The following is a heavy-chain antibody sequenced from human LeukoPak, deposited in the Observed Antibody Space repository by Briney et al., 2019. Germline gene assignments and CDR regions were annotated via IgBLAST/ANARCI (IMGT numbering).Heavy chain of an antibody. CDR1: GFTFGAYT. CDR3: GRDFLHSSTSRPFDY. Sequence: SGGSLRLSCAASGFTFGAYTMNWVRQAPGKGLEWVSCIFSRSESIFYADSVKGRFTISRDNAKNSLYLQMDSLRAEDTAVYYCGRDFLHSSTSRPFDYWGQGTLVTVSS. D-gene: IGHD2-2*01. CDR2: IFSRSESI. J-gene: IGHJ4*02. V-gene: IGHV3-21*01.